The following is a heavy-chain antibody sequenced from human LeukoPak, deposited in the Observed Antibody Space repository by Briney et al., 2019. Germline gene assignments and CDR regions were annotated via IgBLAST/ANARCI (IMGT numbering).Heavy chain of an antibody. CDR2: ISSSSSYI. Sequence: GGSLRLSCAASGFTFSSYIMNWVRQAPGKGLEWVSSISSSSSYIYYADSVKGRFTISRDNARNSLYLQMNSLRAEDTALYYCAKGSAGDTGFDYWGQGTVVTVSA. CDR1: GFTFSSYI. D-gene: IGHD2-21*02. CDR3: AKGSAGDTGFDY. V-gene: IGHV3-21*04. J-gene: IGHJ4*02.